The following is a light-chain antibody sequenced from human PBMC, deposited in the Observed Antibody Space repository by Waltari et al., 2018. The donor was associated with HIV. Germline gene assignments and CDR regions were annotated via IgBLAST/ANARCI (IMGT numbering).Light chain of an antibody. J-gene: IGLJ3*02. CDR2: KDN. CDR3: YSAADNMGV. Sequence: SYELTQPSSMSVSPGQTARIPCSGDVLAKNHARWFQQKPGQAPVLLIYKDNERPPGIPERFSGSSSGTTVTLTISWAQVDDEADYYCYSAADNMGVFGGGTKLTVL. V-gene: IGLV3-27*01. CDR1: VLAKNH.